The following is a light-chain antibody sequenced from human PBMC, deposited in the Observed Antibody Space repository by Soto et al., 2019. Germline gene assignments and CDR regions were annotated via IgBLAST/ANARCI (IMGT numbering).Light chain of an antibody. CDR2: AAS. V-gene: IGKV1-39*01. J-gene: IGKJ1*01. CDR1: RSISSY. Sequence: DIQITQSLSSLSASVGDRVNITCRASRSISSYLNWYQQKPGKAPKLLIYAASSLQSGDPSRFSGSGSGTDFTLTISSLQPEDYATYYCQQSFSTPPCTFGQGTKV. CDR3: QQSFSTPPCT.